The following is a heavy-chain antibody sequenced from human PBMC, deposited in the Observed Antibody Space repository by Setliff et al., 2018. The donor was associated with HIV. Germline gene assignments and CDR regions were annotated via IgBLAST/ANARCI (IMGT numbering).Heavy chain of an antibody. Sequence: SETLSLTCAVYGGSFSDYYWSWIRQAPGKGLEWIGEINHSGRTNFNPSLKSRVTISVDTSKNQFSLKLSSVTAADTAVYYCAREGPQNGDLDPYYYYYMDVWGKGTTVTVSS. CDR2: INHSGRT. CDR3: AREGPQNGDLDPYYYYYMDV. CDR1: GGSFSDYY. J-gene: IGHJ6*03. V-gene: IGHV4-34*01. D-gene: IGHD1-1*01.